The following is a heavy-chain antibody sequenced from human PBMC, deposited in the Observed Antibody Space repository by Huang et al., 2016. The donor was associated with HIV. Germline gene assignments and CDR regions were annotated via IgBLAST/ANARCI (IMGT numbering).Heavy chain of an antibody. V-gene: IGHV4-39*01. CDR1: GGPISNSSHY. J-gene: IGHJ3*02. Sequence: QLQLQESGPGLVKPSEPLSLTCTVSGGPISNSSHYWGWIRQPPGKGLEWIGSIDYMWATHHNPSLKSRVTMSVDASKSQISLNLISVTAADTALYYCVGYCTGGTCFEAFDIWGQGTRVTVSS. CDR3: VGYCTGGTCFEAFDI. CDR2: IDYMWAT. D-gene: IGHD2-8*02.